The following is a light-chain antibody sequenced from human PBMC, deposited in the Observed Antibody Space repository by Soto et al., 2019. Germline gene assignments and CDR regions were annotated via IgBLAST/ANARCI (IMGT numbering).Light chain of an antibody. Sequence: DIVLTQSPGTLSLSPGEKATLSCRASQSVISNFLAWYQQKPGQPPSLLIYGASNRASGIPDRFSGSGSGTDFILTITRLEPEDFAVYYCQQYGSSPLTFGGGTKVEIK. CDR1: QSVISNF. CDR2: GAS. CDR3: QQYGSSPLT. V-gene: IGKV3-20*01. J-gene: IGKJ4*01.